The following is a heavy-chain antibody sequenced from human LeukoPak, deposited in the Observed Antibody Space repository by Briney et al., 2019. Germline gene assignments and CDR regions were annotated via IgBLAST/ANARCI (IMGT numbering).Heavy chain of an antibody. Sequence: SETLSLTCSVSGGAIISYYWSWVRQPAGKGPEWIGRIYPTGKTDYNPSLKTRVTMSTDLSKKQFSLRLRSVTAADTAVYYCARLKFYDSTGYSPGYYMDVWGKGTAVTVSS. CDR2: IYPTGKT. CDR3: ARLKFYDSTGYSPGYYMDV. CDR1: GGAIISYY. D-gene: IGHD3-22*01. J-gene: IGHJ6*03. V-gene: IGHV4-4*07.